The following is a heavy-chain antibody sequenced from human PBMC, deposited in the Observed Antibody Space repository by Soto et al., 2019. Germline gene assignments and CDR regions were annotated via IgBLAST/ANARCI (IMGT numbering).Heavy chain of an antibody. CDR3: ARHPGRVQGRSDWFDP. CDR1: GGSISSSNYF. CDR2: IYYSGST. D-gene: IGHD2-15*01. V-gene: IGHV4-39*01. Sequence: PSETLSLTCTVSGGSISSSNYFWGWIRQPPGKGLEWIGSIYYSGSTYYNPSLKSRVTISVDTSKNQFSLKLSSVTAADTAVFYCARHPGRVQGRSDWFDPWGQGTLVTVSS. J-gene: IGHJ5*02.